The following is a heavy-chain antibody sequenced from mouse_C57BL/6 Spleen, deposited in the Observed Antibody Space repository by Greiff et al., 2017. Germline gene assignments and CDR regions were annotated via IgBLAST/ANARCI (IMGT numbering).Heavy chain of an antibody. Sequence: VQLQQPGAELVKPGASVKMSCKASGYTFTSYWITWVKQRPGQGLEWIGDIYPGDGDTNYNGKFKGKATLTADKSSSTAYMQLSSLTSEDSAVYFCARSPGEDAMDYWGQGTSVTVSS. J-gene: IGHJ4*01. CDR1: GYTFTSYW. CDR2: IYPGDGDT. V-gene: IGHV1-55*01. CDR3: ARSPGEDAMDY.